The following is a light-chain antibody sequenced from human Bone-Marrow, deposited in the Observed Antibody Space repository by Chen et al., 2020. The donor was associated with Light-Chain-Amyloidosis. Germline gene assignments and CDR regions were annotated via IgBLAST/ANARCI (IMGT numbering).Light chain of an antibody. V-gene: IGLV2-14*02. CDR2: DGS. CDR1: SSDVGNYNL. CDR3: CSYTSNITGVV. J-gene: IGLJ2*01. Sequence: QSALTQPASVSGSPGQSITISCTGTSSDVGNYNLVSWFQQHPGKAPKLMIYDGSKRPSGVSNRFSGSKAGNTASLTISGLQAEDEAEYYCCSYTSNITGVVFGGGTKLTVL.